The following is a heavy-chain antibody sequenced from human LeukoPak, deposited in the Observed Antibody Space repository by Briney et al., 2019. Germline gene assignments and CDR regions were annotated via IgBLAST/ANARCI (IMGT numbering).Heavy chain of an antibody. CDR3: ATPTGLGYYYGMDV. D-gene: IGHD1-14*01. CDR1: GFTFSSYG. Sequence: PTGGSLRLSCAASGFTFSSYGMHWVRQAPGKGLEWVAVISYDGSNKYYADSVKGRFTISIDNSKNTLYLQMNSLRAEDTAVYYCATPTGLGYYYGMDVWGQGTTVTVSS. J-gene: IGHJ6*02. CDR2: ISYDGSNK. V-gene: IGHV3-30*03.